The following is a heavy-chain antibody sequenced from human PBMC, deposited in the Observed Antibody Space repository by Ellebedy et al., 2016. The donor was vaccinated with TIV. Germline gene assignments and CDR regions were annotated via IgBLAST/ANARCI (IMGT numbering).Heavy chain of an antibody. Sequence: GGSLRLXXAASGFTFSSYAMHWVRQAPGKGLEWVAVISYDGSNKYYADSVKGRFTISRDNSKNTLYLQMNSLRAEDTAVYYCARELRFLEWLLGEMDVWGQGTTVTVSS. CDR3: ARELRFLEWLLGEMDV. CDR2: ISYDGSNK. V-gene: IGHV3-30-3*01. CDR1: GFTFSSYA. J-gene: IGHJ6*02. D-gene: IGHD3-3*01.